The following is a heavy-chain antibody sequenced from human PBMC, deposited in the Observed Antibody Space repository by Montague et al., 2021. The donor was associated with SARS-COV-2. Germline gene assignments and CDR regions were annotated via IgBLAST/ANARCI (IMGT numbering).Heavy chain of an antibody. V-gene: IGHV4-61*02. CDR2: IRTTGHT. CDR1: GASISTGIYY. J-gene: IGHJ3*02. Sequence: TLSLTCTVSGASISTGIYYWSWIRQPAGKGLEWIGRIRTTGHTDYNSSLESRVFMSVDTSTNQFSLKLNSVTAADTAVYYCARGSYGPDAFDIWGQGTMVTVSS. D-gene: IGHD5-18*01. CDR3: ARGSYGPDAFDI.